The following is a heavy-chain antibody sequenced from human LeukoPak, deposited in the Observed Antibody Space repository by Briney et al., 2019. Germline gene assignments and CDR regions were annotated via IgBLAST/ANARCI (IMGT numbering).Heavy chain of an antibody. CDR2: INHSGST. CDR3: ARGWVVVVPAARRACFDY. D-gene: IGHD2-2*01. CDR1: GGSFSGYY. Sequence: SETLSLTCAVYGGSFSGYYWSWIRQPPGKGLEWIGEINHSGSTNYNPSLKSRVTISVDTSKNQFSLKLSSVTAADTAVYYCARGWVVVVPAARRACFDYWGQGTLVTVSS. J-gene: IGHJ4*02. V-gene: IGHV4-34*01.